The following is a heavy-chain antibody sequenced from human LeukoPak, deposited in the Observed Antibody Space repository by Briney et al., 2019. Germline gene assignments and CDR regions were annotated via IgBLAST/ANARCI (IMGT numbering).Heavy chain of an antibody. V-gene: IGHV3-7*01. Sequence: GGSLRLSCAASGFTVSNKYVTWVRQAPGKGLEWVTYMNEYGSDIFYVDSVKGRFTISRDNAKNSLYLQMNSLRVEDTAVYYCARPRGCGTSKCNNFDYWGQGTLVTVSS. CDR2: MNEYGSDI. D-gene: IGHD2-21*01. J-gene: IGHJ4*02. CDR3: ARPRGCGTSKCNNFDY. CDR1: GFTVSNKY.